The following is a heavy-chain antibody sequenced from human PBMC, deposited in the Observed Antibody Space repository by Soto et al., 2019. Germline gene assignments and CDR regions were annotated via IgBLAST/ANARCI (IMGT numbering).Heavy chain of an antibody. Sequence: QEQLVQSGAEVRKPGSSVQVSCKAPGGTFSSYAISWVRQAPGQGLEWMGGIIPIFGTANYAQKFQGRVTITADESTSTAYMELSSLRSEDTAVYYCARSRSYWAYYFDYWGQGTLVTVSS. D-gene: IGHD1-26*01. CDR1: GGTFSSYA. CDR2: IIPIFGTA. V-gene: IGHV1-69*01. J-gene: IGHJ4*02. CDR3: ARSRSYWAYYFDY.